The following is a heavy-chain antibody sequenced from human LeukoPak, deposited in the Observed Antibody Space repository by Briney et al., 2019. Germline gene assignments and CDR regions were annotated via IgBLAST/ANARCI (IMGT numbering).Heavy chain of an antibody. Sequence: PGRSLRLSGAASGFTFSSYAMHWVRQAPGKGLEWVAVISYDGGNKYHADSVKGRFTISRDNSKNTLYLQMNSLRAEDTAVYYCAKDVVPAAIIYMDVWGKGTTVTVSS. CDR3: AKDVVPAAIIYMDV. D-gene: IGHD2-2*01. CDR1: GFTFSSYA. J-gene: IGHJ6*03. V-gene: IGHV3-30-3*01. CDR2: ISYDGGNK.